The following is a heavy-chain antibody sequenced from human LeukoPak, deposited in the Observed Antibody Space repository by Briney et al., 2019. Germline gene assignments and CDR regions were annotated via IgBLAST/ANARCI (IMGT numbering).Heavy chain of an antibody. CDR1: GGTFSGYA. V-gene: IGHV1-69*05. CDR3: ARSTVVTPNSAFDI. J-gene: IGHJ3*02. Sequence: ASVKVSCKASGGTFSGYAISWVRQAPGQGLEWMGGIIPIFGTANYAQKFQGRVTITTDESTSTAYMELSSLRSEDTAVYYCARSTVVTPNSAFDIWGQGTMVTVSS. D-gene: IGHD4-23*01. CDR2: IIPIFGTA.